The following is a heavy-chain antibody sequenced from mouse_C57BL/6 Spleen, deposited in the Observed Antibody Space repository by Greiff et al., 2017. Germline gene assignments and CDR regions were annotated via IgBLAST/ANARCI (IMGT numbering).Heavy chain of an antibody. CDR3: ARSDYYGSSYYFDY. Sequence: VQLQQSGAELARPGASVKMSCKASGYTFTSYTMHWVKQRPGQGLAWIGYINPSSGYTKYNQKFKDKATLTADKSSSTAYMQLSSLTSEDSAVYYCARSDYYGSSYYFDYWGQGTTLTVSS. CDR1: GYTFTSYT. D-gene: IGHD1-1*01. V-gene: IGHV1-4*01. J-gene: IGHJ2*01. CDR2: INPSSGYT.